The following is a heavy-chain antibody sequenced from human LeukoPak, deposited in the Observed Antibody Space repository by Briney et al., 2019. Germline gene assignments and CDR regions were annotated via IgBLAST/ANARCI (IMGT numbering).Heavy chain of an antibody. D-gene: IGHD6-6*01. Sequence: GTLRLSCAASGFTFSSYSMNWVRQAPGKGLEWVSSISSSSSYIYYADSVKCRFTISRDNAKDSLYLQMNSLRAEDTAVYYCARAGSSSYYWGQGTLVTVSS. V-gene: IGHV3-21*01. CDR3: ARAGSSSYY. J-gene: IGHJ4*02. CDR2: ISSSSSYI. CDR1: GFTFSSYS.